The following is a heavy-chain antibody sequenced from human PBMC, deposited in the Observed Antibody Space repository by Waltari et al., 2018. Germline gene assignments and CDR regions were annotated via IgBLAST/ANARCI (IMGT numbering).Heavy chain of an antibody. D-gene: IGHD6-6*01. CDR2: ISAYNGNT. J-gene: IGHJ2*01. Sequence: QVQLVQSGAEVKKPGASVKVSCKASGYTFTSYGISWVRQAPGQGLEWMGWISAYNGNTNYAQKLQGRVTMTRDTSISTAYMELSRLRSDDTAVYYCARARIEYSSSSPLWYFDLWGRGTLVTVSS. CDR3: ARARIEYSSSSPLWYFDL. V-gene: IGHV1-18*01. CDR1: GYTFTSYG.